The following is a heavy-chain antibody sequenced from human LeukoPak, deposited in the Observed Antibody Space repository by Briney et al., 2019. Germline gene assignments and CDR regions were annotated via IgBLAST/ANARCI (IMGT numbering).Heavy chain of an antibody. CDR2: INHSGST. CDR3: ARTKSYTAMVTT. Sequence: SETLSLTCAVYGGSFSGYYWSWIRQPPGKGLEWIGEINHSGSTNYNPSLKSRVTISVDTSKNQFSLKLSSVTVADTAVYYCARTKSYTAMVTTWGQGTLVTVSS. CDR1: GGSFSGYY. D-gene: IGHD5-18*01. V-gene: IGHV4-34*01. J-gene: IGHJ5*02.